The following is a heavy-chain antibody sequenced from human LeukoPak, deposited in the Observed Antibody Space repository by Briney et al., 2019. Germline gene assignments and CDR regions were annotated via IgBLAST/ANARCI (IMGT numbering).Heavy chain of an antibody. V-gene: IGHV3-7*01. CDR2: IKQDGSEK. D-gene: IGHD2-15*01. CDR1: GFTFSSYW. CDR3: ARDGYCSGGSCYAFDP. Sequence: GGSLRLSCAASGFTFSSYWMSWVRQAPGKGLEGVANIKQDGSEKYYVDSVKGRFTVSRDNAKNSLYLQMNSLRAEDTAVYYCARDGYCSGGSCYAFDPRGQGTLVTVSS. J-gene: IGHJ5*02.